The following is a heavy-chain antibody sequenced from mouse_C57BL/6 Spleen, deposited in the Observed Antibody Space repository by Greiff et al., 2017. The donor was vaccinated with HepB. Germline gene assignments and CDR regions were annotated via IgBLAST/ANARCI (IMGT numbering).Heavy chain of an antibody. CDR2: INYDGSST. V-gene: IGHV5-16*01. CDR1: GFTFSDYY. Sequence: EVKLMESEGGLVQPGSSMKLSCTASGFTFSDYYMAWVRQVPEKGLEWVANINYDGSSTYYLDSLKSRFIISRDNAKNILYLQMSSLKSEDTATYYCARRTTVAPYYFDYWGQGTTLTVSS. J-gene: IGHJ2*01. D-gene: IGHD1-1*01. CDR3: ARRTTVAPYYFDY.